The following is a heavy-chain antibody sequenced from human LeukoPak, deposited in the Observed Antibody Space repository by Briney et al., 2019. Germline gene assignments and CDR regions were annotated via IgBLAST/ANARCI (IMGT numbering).Heavy chain of an antibody. CDR2: IYHSGST. V-gene: IGHV4-30-2*01. J-gene: IGHJ3*01. CDR3: ARGVHSGYEALYL. D-gene: IGHD5-12*01. CDR1: GGSISSGGYY. Sequence: SETLSLTCTVSGGSISSGGYYWSWIRQPPGKGLEWIGYIYHSGSTYYNPSLKSRVTISVDRSKNQFSLKLSSVTAADTAVYYCARGVHSGYEALYLWGQGTMVTVSS.